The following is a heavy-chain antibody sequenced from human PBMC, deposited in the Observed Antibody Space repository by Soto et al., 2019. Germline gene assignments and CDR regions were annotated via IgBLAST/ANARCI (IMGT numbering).Heavy chain of an antibody. CDR2: ISISSITI. J-gene: IGHJ6*02. V-gene: IGHV3-48*02. Sequence: GGSLRLSCAASGVTFSSYSMNWVRQAPGKGLEWVSYISISSITIYYADSVKGRFTISRDNAKNSLYLQMNSLRDEDTAVYYCARDLQTGYYYYGMDVWGQGTTVTV. CDR1: GVTFSSYS. CDR3: ARDLQTGYYYYGMDV. D-gene: IGHD3-9*01.